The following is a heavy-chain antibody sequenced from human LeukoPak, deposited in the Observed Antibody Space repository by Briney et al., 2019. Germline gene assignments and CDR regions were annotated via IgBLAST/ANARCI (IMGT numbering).Heavy chain of an antibody. V-gene: IGHV4-39*01. Sequence: PSETRSLTCTVSGGSISSSSYYWGWIRQPPGKGLEWIGSIYYSGSTYYNPSLKSRVTISVDTSKNQFSLKLSSVTAADTAVYYCARLRGYSSSSLFDYWGQGTLVTVSS. J-gene: IGHJ4*02. CDR3: ARLRGYSSSSLFDY. CDR1: GGSISSSSYY. D-gene: IGHD6-6*01. CDR2: IYYSGST.